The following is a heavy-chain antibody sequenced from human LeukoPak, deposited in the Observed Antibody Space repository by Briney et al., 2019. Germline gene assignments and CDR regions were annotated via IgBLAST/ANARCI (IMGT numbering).Heavy chain of an antibody. D-gene: IGHD3-3*01. CDR3: ARGMGYDFWSGYLYYYYYYMDV. CDR2: ISSSSSYI. J-gene: IGHJ6*03. Sequence: GSLRLSCAASGFTFSSYAMSWVRQAPGKGLEWVSSISSSSSYIYYADSVKGRFTISRDNAKNSLYLQMNSLRAEDTAVYYCARGMGYDFWSGYLYYYYYYMDVWGKGTTVTISS. CDR1: GFTFSSYA. V-gene: IGHV3-21*01.